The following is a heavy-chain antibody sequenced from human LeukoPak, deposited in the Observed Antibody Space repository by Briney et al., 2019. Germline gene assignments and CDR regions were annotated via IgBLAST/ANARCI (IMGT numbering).Heavy chain of an antibody. V-gene: IGHV3-48*01. CDR2: ISSSSDTI. CDR1: GFTFSYYS. Sequence: PGGSLRLSCAASGFTFSYYSMNWVRQPPGKGLEWISYISSSSDTIYYADSVKGRFTISRDNAKNSLYLQMSSLRAEDTAVYYCVRDPPAGSLDYWGQGTLVTVSS. J-gene: IGHJ4*02. CDR3: VRDPPAGSLDY. D-gene: IGHD6-25*01.